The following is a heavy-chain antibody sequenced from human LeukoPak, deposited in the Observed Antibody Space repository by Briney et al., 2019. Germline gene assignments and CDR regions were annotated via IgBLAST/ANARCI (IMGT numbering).Heavy chain of an antibody. CDR2: IWSDGSNK. CDR1: GFTFSSYG. CDR3: ARRGQQLSYFDY. J-gene: IGHJ4*02. V-gene: IGHV3-33*01. D-gene: IGHD6-13*01. Sequence: GKSLRLSCAASGFTFSSYGMHWVRQAPGKGLEWVAVIWSDGSNKYYADSVKGRFTISRDNSKNTLSLQMNSLRAEDTAVYYCARRGQQLSYFDYWGQGTLVTVSS.